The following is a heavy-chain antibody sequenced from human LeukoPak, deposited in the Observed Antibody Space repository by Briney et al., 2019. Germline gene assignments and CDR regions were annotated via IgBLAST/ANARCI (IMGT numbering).Heavy chain of an antibody. CDR1: GYSFTSYW. CDR2: NYPGDSDT. Sequence: GESLQISCKGSGYSFTSYWIGRVRQMPGKGLEWMGINYPGDSDTRYSPSFQGQVTISADKSISTAYLQWSSLKASDTAMYYCARLTDIVATSDFDYWGQGTLVTVSS. D-gene: IGHD5-12*01. V-gene: IGHV5-51*01. J-gene: IGHJ4*02. CDR3: ARLTDIVATSDFDY.